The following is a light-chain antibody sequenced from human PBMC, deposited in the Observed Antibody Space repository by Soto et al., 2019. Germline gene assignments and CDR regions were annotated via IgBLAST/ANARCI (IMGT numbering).Light chain of an antibody. CDR3: SSYTSSRTLEV. J-gene: IGLJ1*01. CDR1: SSDVGGYNY. CDR2: DVS. Sequence: QSVLTQPASVSGSPGQSITISCTGTSSDVGGYNYVSWYQQHPGKAPKLMIYDVSNRPSGVSNRFSGSKSGNTASLTISGLQAEDEADYYCSSYTSSRTLEVLGTGTKVTVL. V-gene: IGLV2-14*01.